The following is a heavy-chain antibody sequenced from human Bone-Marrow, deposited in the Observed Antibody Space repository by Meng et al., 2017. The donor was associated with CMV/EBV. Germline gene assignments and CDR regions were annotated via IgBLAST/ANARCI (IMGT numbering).Heavy chain of an antibody. J-gene: IGHJ4*02. Sequence: SVKVSCKVSGGTFKSFTITWVRQAPGQGLEWMGAIIAFFGTADYAQKFQDRVTITTDESTSTAYIEVSSLRSEDAAVYYCAGGERLLERYFDYWGQGTLVTVSS. D-gene: IGHD1-1*01. CDR1: GGTFKSFT. CDR2: IIAFFGTA. CDR3: AGGERLLERYFDY. V-gene: IGHV1-69*05.